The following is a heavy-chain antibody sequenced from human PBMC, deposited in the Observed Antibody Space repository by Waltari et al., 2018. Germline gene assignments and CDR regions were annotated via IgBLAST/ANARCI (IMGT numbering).Heavy chain of an antibody. CDR1: KYTFTDYY. J-gene: IGHJ4*02. CDR2: INPNSGGT. Sequence: QVQLVQSGAEVKKPGASVKVSCKASKYTFTDYYIHWVRQAPGQGLEWMGWINPNSGGTTFAQKFQGRVTMTRDTSITTAYMELSRLRSDDTAVYYCAREHDYGGYLDYWGQGTLVTVSS. CDR3: AREHDYGGYLDY. D-gene: IGHD4-17*01. V-gene: IGHV1-2*02.